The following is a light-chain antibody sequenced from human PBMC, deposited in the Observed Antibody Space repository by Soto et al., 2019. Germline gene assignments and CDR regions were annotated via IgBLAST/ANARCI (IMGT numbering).Light chain of an antibody. V-gene: IGKV1-9*01. CDR2: AAS. Sequence: IQLTQSPSSLSASVGDRVTITCRASQGISSYLAWYQQKPGKAPKLLIYAASTLQSGVPSRFSGSGSGTDFTLTISSLQPADLATYYCQQLYSYPRTFGQGTKVEMK. CDR3: QQLYSYPRT. CDR1: QGISSY. J-gene: IGKJ1*01.